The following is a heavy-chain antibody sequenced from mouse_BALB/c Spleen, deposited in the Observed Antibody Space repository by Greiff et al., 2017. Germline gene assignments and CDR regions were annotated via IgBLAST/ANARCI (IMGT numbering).Heavy chain of an antibody. Sequence: QVQLQQPGAELVKPGASVKLSCKASGYTFTSYWMHWVKQRPGQGLEWIGEINPSNGRTNYNEKFKSKATLTVDKSSSTAYMQLSSLTSEDSAVYYCARVNYGYYLDYWGQGTTLTVSS. J-gene: IGHJ2*01. CDR3: ARVNYGYYLDY. D-gene: IGHD1-2*01. CDR1: GYTFTSYW. V-gene: IGHV1S81*02. CDR2: INPSNGRT.